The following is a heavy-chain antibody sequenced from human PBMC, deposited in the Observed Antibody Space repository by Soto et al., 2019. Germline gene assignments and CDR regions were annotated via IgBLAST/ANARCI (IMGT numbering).Heavy chain of an antibody. Sequence: QVQLVQSGAEVKKPGASVKVSCKASGYTFTSYGISWVRQAPGQGLEWMGWISAYNGNTNYAQKLQGRVTMTTDTSASTAYMELRSLRSDDTAVYYCARGLLGYSSSSLWYFDLWGRGTLVTVSS. J-gene: IGHJ2*01. CDR1: GYTFTSYG. CDR2: ISAYNGNT. D-gene: IGHD6-6*01. CDR3: ARGLLGYSSSSLWYFDL. V-gene: IGHV1-18*01.